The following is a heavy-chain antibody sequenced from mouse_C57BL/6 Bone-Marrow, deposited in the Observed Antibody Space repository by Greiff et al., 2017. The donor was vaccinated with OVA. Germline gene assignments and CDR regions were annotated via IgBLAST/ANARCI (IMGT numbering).Heavy chain of an antibody. CDR1: GFTFSDYG. CDR2: ISSGSSTI. D-gene: IGHD4-1*01. Sequence: DVQLVESGGGLVKPGGSLKLSCAASGFTFSDYGMHWVRQAPEKGLEWVAYISSGSSTIYYADKVKGRFTISRDNAKNTLFLQMTSLRSEDTAMYYCARRLDYYFGYWGQGTTLTFS. CDR3: ARRLDYYFGY. V-gene: IGHV5-17*01. J-gene: IGHJ2*01.